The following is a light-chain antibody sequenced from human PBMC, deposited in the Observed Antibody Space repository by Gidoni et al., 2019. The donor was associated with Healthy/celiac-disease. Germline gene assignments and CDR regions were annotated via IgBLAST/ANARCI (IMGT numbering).Light chain of an antibody. CDR2: DVS. J-gene: IGLJ1*01. Sequence: QSALTQPASVSGSPGQSITISCTGTSSDVGSYNLVSWYQQHPGKAPKLMIYDVSKRPLGVSNRFSGSKSGNTASLTISGLQAEDEADYYCCSYAGSSTYVFGTGTKVTVL. CDR1: SSDVGSYNL. V-gene: IGLV2-23*02. CDR3: CSYAGSSTYV.